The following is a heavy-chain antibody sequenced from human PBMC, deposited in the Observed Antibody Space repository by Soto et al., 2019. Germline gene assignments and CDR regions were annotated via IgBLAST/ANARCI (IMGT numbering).Heavy chain of an antibody. D-gene: IGHD3-10*01. Sequence: GGSLRLSCAVSGFNVNDAWMNWVRQAPGKGLEWVGLLKSKTDGGTTDYTAPVRGRFTISRDDSKNMLYLQMSSLKTEDTAVYYCATLATYGSVSYYVMWGQGTLVTVSS. J-gene: IGHJ4*02. CDR3: ATLATYGSVSYYVM. CDR1: GFNVNDAW. CDR2: LKSKTDGGTT. V-gene: IGHV3-15*07.